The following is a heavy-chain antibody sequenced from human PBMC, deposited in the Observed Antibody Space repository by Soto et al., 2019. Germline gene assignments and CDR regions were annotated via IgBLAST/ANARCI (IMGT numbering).Heavy chain of an antibody. V-gene: IGHV3-33*01. CDR1: GFTFSSYG. CDR3: ARDLAVAGEFDY. CDR2: IWYDGSNK. J-gene: IGHJ4*02. D-gene: IGHD6-19*01. Sequence: GGSLRLSCAASGFTFSSYGMHWVRQAPGKGLEWVAVIWYDGSNKYYADSVKGRFTISRDNSKNTLYLQMNSLRAEDTAVYYCARDLAVAGEFDYWGQGTLVTVSS.